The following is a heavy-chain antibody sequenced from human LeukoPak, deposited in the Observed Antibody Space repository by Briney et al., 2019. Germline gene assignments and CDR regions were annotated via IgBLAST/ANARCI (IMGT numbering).Heavy chain of an antibody. CDR1: GFNFNEHY. CDR3: ARAHFVTNYFDS. CDR2: ISSTGSTT. D-gene: IGHD1-14*01. Sequence: GGSLRLSCSASGFNFNEHYMSWIRQAPGKGLEWLSYISSTGSTTYSADSVKGRFTISRDNAKNSVFLQLNYVTAEDTAVYYCARAHFVTNYFDSWGQGTLVTVSS. V-gene: IGHV3-11*04. J-gene: IGHJ4*02.